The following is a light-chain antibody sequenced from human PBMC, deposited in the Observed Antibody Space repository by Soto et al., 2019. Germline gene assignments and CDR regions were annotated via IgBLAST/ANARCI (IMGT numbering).Light chain of an antibody. V-gene: IGLV1-40*01. CDR3: QSYDSSLSGWV. CDR1: SSNIGAGYD. CDR2: GNS. J-gene: IGLJ3*02. Sequence: QSVLTQPPLVSGAPGQRVTISCTGSSSNIGAGYDVHWYQQLPGTAPKLLIYGNSNRPSGVPDRFSGSKSGTSASLAITGLQAEDEADYYCQSYDSSLSGWVFGGGPKLTVL.